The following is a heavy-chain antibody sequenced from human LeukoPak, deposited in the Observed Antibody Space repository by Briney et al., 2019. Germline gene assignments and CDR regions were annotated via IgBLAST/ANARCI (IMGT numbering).Heavy chain of an antibody. Sequence: TSETLSLTCTVSGGSISSSSYYWGWIRQPPGKGLEWIGSIYYSGSTYYNPSLQSRLIISLDSSRKQISLNLMSVTAADTAVYFCAREVTGTLAFDIWGQGTLVTVSS. CDR1: GGSISSSSYY. CDR2: IYYSGST. J-gene: IGHJ3*02. V-gene: IGHV4-39*07. D-gene: IGHD6-19*01. CDR3: AREVTGTLAFDI.